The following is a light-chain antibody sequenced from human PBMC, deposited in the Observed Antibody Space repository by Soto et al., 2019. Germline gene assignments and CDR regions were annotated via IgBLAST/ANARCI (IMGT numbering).Light chain of an antibody. CDR1: HSLVSY. Sequence: EIQMTQSPSSLSSSVGDRVTIACRASHSLVSYLNWYQQKAGKAPERLIYAVSTLQSGVPSRFSGSRSGTDFTLTISSLQPEDFATYYCQQSYSVPITFGHGTRLEI. CDR2: AVS. J-gene: IGKJ5*01. V-gene: IGKV1-39*01. CDR3: QQSYSVPIT.